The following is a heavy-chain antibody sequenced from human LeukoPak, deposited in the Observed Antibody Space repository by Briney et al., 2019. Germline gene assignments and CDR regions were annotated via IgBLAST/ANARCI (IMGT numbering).Heavy chain of an antibody. V-gene: IGHV3-7*01. CDR3: ARGGSGWLSDY. CDR1: GFSFSNHW. CDR2: IKEDGSDQ. D-gene: IGHD6-19*01. Sequence: GGSLRLSCAVSGFSFSNHWMSWFRQAPGKRLEWVANIKEDGSDQNYVDSVKGRFTISRDNAKNSLFLQINGLRAEDTAVYYCARGGSGWLSDYWGQGTLVTVSS. J-gene: IGHJ4*02.